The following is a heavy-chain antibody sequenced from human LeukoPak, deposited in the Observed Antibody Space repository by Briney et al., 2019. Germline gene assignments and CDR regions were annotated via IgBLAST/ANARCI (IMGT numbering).Heavy chain of an antibody. CDR2: ISSSSNYI. CDR1: GFTFSSYS. CDR3: ARALHPYYYDSSSSADY. J-gene: IGHJ4*02. D-gene: IGHD3-22*01. V-gene: IGHV3-21*01. Sequence: GGSLRLSCAASGFTFSSYSMNWVRQAPGKGLEWVSSISSSSNYIYYADSVKGRFTISRDNAKNSLYLQMNSLRAEDTAVYYCARALHPYYYDSSSSADYWGQGTLVTVSS.